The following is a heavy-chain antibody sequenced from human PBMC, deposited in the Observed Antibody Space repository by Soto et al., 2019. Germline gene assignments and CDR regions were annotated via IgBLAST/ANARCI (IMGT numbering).Heavy chain of an antibody. CDR2: IYYSGST. V-gene: IGHV4-39*01. CDR3: AGITVVAATPFDY. J-gene: IGHJ4*02. Sequence: SETLSLTCTVSGGSISSSSYYWGWIRQPPGKGLEWIGSIYYSGSTYYNPSLKSRVTISVDTSKNQFSLKLSSVTAADTAVYYCAGITVVAATPFDYWGQGTLVTVSS. D-gene: IGHD2-15*01. CDR1: GGSISSSSYY.